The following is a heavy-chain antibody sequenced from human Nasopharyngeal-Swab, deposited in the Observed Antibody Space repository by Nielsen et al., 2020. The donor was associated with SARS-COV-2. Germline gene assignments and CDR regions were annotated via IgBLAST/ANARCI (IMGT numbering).Heavy chain of an antibody. V-gene: IGHV1-69*10. D-gene: IGHD2-15*01. J-gene: IGHJ5*02. CDR3: ARGPPRYCSGGSCHPYNWFDP. Sequence: WVRQAPGQGLAWIGGIIPILGIANYAQKFQGRVTITADKSTSTAYMELSSLRSEDTAVYYCARGPPRYCSGGSCHPYNWFDPWGQGTPVTVSS. CDR2: IIPILGIA.